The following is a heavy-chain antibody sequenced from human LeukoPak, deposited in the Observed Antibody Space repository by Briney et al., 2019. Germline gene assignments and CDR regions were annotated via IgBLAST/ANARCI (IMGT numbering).Heavy chain of an antibody. V-gene: IGHV1-46*01. CDR2: INPSGGST. CDR3: ARDKIIAGSGTGWFEP. D-gene: IGHD6-13*01. J-gene: IGHJ5*02. Sequence: ASVKVSCKASGYTFTSYYMHWVRQAPGQGLEWMGIINPSGGSTSYAQKFQGRVTMTRDTSTSTVYMELSSLRSEDTAVYYCARDKIIAGSGTGWFEPWGQGTLVTVSS. CDR1: GYTFTSYY.